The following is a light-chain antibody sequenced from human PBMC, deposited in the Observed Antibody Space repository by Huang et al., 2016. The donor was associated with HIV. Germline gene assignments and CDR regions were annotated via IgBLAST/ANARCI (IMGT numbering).Light chain of an antibody. CDR3: QQYGGSPPIT. J-gene: IGKJ5*01. CDR1: QSVSNTY. Sequence: EIVLTQSPGTLSLSPRERATLSCRASQSVSNTYLAWYQQQPGQAPRLLIYGASIRATGIPDRFSGSGSGTDFTLTISRLEPEDFAVYYCQQYGGSPPITFGQGTRLEIK. V-gene: IGKV3-20*01. CDR2: GAS.